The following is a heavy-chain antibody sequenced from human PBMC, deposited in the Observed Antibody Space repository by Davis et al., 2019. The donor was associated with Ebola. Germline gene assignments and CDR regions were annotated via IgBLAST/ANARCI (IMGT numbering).Heavy chain of an antibody. D-gene: IGHD5-12*01. CDR3: VRGRKVDRMGPWFDS. CDR2: MNPNSGNT. Sequence: ASAQVSCYASGYTFTNYDVHWVRQGTAQGLEWTGWMNPNSGNTGYGQKFQGRVTMTRNSSISTAYMELSRLTSEDTAVYYCVRGRKVDRMGPWFDSWGQGTLVTVSS. CDR1: GYTFTNYD. J-gene: IGHJ5*01. V-gene: IGHV1-8*01.